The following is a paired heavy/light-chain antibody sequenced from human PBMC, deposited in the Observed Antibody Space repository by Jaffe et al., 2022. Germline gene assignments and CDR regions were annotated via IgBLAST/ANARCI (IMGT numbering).Light chain of an antibody. CDR3: QQSYINLYT. V-gene: IGKV1-39*01. J-gene: IGKJ2*01. Sequence: IQMTQSPSSLSASVGDRVTITCRASQRISNYVNWYQQKPGNAPKLLIYSASSLQGGVPSRFSGSGSGTDFTLTISSLQPEDFATYYCQQSYINLYTFGQGTKVDIK. CDR2: SAS. CDR1: QRISNY.
Heavy chain of an antibody. CDR1: GFTFNNYG. J-gene: IGHJ5*02. CDR3: AKNEAAAGHHNWFDT. CDR2: ISGSGGST. V-gene: IGHV3-23*01. Sequence: EVQLLESGGGMVQPGGSLRLSCVASGFTFNNYGMSWVRQAPGKGLEWVSYISGSGGSTYYADSVKGRFAISRDKSKSTVYLQMNNLRAEDTAVYYCAKNEAAAGHHNWFDTWGQGTLVTVSS. D-gene: IGHD6-13*01.